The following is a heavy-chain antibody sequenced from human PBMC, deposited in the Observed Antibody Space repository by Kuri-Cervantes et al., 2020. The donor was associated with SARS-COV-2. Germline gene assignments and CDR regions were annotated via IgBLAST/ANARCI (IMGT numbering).Heavy chain of an antibody. CDR1: GFTFSSYG. CDR2: IRYDGSNK. V-gene: IGHV3-30*02. Sequence: GGSLRLSCAASGFTFSSYGMHWVRQAPGKGLEWVAFIRYDGSNKYYADSVKGRFTISRDNAKNSLYLQMNSLKTEDTAVYYCSRLMLHTYYDYVWGSYRLDSYYYMDVWGKGTTVTVSS. D-gene: IGHD3-16*02. J-gene: IGHJ6*03. CDR3: SRLMLHTYYDYVWGSYRLDSYYYMDV.